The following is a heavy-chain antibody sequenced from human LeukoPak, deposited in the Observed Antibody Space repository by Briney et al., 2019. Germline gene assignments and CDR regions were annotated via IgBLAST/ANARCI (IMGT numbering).Heavy chain of an antibody. D-gene: IGHD2-21*02. CDR2: IIPIFGTA. CDR1: GGTFSSYA. CDR3: ARGYCGGDCYPRRVVHDAFDI. V-gene: IGHV1-69*05. J-gene: IGHJ3*02. Sequence: VASVKVSCXASGGTFSSYAISWVRQALGQGLEWMGGIIPIFGTANYAQKFQGRVTITTDESTSTAYMELSSLRSEDTAVYYCARGYCGGDCYPRRVVHDAFDIWGQGTMVTVSS.